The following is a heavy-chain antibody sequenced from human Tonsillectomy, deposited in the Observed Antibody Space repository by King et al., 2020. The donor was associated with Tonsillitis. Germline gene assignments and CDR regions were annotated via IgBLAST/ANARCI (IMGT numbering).Heavy chain of an antibody. V-gene: IGHV3-74*01. CDR3: VRGHRGAFDI. J-gene: IGHJ3*02. CDR2: INVDESAT. Sequence: VQLVESGGGLVQPGGSLRLSCAASGFTFSSYWVHWVRQAPGKGLVWVSRINVDESATNYADSVKGRFTISRDNAKNTLFLQMISLRAEDTAVYYCVRGHRGAFDIWGQGIMVIVSS. CDR1: GFTFSSYW.